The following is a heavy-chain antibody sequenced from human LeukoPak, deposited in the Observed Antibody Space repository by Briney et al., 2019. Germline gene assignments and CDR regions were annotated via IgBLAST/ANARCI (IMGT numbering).Heavy chain of an antibody. Sequence: SETLSLTCTVSGVSISSYYWSWIRQPAGKGLEWIGRIYTSGSTNYNPSLKSRVTMSVDTSKNQFSLKLSSVTAADTAVYYCAREGYHYDILTGTNWFDPWGQGTLVTVSS. V-gene: IGHV4-4*07. D-gene: IGHD3-9*01. CDR2: IYTSGST. J-gene: IGHJ5*02. CDR3: AREGYHYDILTGTNWFDP. CDR1: GVSISSYY.